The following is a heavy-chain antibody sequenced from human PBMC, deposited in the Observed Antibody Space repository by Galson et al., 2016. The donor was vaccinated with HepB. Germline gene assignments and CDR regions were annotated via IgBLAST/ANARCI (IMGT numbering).Heavy chain of an antibody. CDR2: INQDGIEK. CDR3: ARSGEPS. CDR1: GFTFSSYW. D-gene: IGHD4-17*01. V-gene: IGHV3-7*01. Sequence: SLRLSCATSGFTFSSYWMTWVRLAPGKGLEWMANINQDGIEKYYVGSVEGRFTISRDNAKKSLYLQMDSLRAEDTAVYYCARSGEPSWGQGTLVTVSS. J-gene: IGHJ5*02.